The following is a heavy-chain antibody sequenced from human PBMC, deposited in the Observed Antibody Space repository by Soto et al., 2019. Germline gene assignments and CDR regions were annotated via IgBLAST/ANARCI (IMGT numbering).Heavy chain of an antibody. CDR3: AKDGYCSSTSCYGPYYYGMDV. V-gene: IGHV3-30*18. J-gene: IGHJ6*02. CDR1: GLTFSISW. CDR2: ISYDGSNK. D-gene: IGHD2-2*03. Sequence: GGSLRLSCTASGLTFSISWMTWVRQAPGKGLEWVAVISYDGSNKYYADSVKGRFTISRDNSKNTLYLQMNNLRAEDTAVYYCAKDGYCSSTSCYGPYYYGMDVWGQGTTVTVSS.